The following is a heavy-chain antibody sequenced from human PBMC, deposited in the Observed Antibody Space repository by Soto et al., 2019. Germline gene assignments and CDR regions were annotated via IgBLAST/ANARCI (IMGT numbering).Heavy chain of an antibody. V-gene: IGHV3-23*01. D-gene: IGHD3-10*01. CDR3: AKVQYYYGSGSPDYYMDV. CDR2: ISGSGGST. CDR1: GFTFSSYA. J-gene: IGHJ6*03. Sequence: PGGSLRLSCAASGFTFSSYAMSWVRQAPGKGLEWVSAISGSGGSTYYADSVKGRFTISRDNSKNTLYLQMNSLRAEDTAVYYCAKVQYYYGSGSPDYYMDVWGKGTTVTVSS.